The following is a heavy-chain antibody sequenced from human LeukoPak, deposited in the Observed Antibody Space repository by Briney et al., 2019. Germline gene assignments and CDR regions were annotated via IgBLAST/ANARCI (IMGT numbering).Heavy chain of an antibody. Sequence: ASVKVSCKASGGTFSSYAISWVRQAPGQGLGWMGGIIPIFGTATYAQKFQGRFTITPDDSTSTAYTELRSPRSEDTAVYDCARTQYSSGWLNFHYGGQGALVPVSS. D-gene: IGHD6-19*01. CDR2: IIPIFGTA. CDR1: GGTFSSYA. J-gene: IGHJ4*02. V-gene: IGHV1-69*13. CDR3: ARTQYSSGWLNFHY.